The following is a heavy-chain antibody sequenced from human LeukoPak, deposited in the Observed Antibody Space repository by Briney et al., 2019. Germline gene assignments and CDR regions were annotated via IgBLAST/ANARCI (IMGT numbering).Heavy chain of an antibody. CDR1: GGSLSGYY. CDR3: ARAYSNGDYFDY. J-gene: IGHJ4*02. D-gene: IGHD5-12*01. CDR2: INHSGST. Sequence: SETLSLTCAVYGGSLSGYYWSWIRQPPGKGLEWIGEINHSGSTNYNPSLKSRVTISVDTSKNQFSLKLSSVTAADTAVYYCARAYSNGDYFDYWGQGTLVTVSS. V-gene: IGHV4-34*01.